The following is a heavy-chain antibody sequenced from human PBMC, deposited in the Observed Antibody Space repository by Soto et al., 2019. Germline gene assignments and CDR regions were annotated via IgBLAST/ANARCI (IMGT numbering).Heavy chain of an antibody. CDR2: ISWSSGSI. D-gene: IGHD4-17*01. J-gene: IGHJ6*02. V-gene: IGHV3-9*01. CDR1: GFRFDDYA. Sequence: SLKISCAAFGFRFDDYAMHWVRQAPGKGLEWVSGISWSSGSIGYAASVKGRFTISRDNDGNSLFLQMNGLRSDDTALYYCARTTVTTGFYYGMDLWGQGTMVTVSS. CDR3: ARTTVTTGFYYGMDL.